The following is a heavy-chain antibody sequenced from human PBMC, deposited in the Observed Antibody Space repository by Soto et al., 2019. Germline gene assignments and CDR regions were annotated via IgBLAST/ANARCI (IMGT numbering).Heavy chain of an antibody. CDR3: ASLPIGGEWLVRDGGDY. CDR2: IYHSGST. CDR1: GGSITSSNW. J-gene: IGHJ4*02. Sequence: QVQLQESGPGLVKPSGTLSLTCAVSGGSITSSNWWSWGRQPPGKGLGWIGEIYHSGSTNYNPSLKSRVTISVDKSKNQFSLKLSSVTAADTAVYYCASLPIGGEWLVRDGGDYWGQGTLVTVSS. V-gene: IGHV4-4*02. D-gene: IGHD6-19*01.